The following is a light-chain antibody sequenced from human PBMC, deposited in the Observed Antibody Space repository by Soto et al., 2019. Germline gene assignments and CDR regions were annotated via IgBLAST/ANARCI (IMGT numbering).Light chain of an antibody. CDR3: QQYDNLPPTWT. Sequence: DIQMTQSPSSLSASVGDRVTITCQASQDISNYLNWYQQKPGKAPKLLIYDASNLETGVPSRFSGSGSGTYFTFTISSLQPEDIATYYCQQYDNLPPTWTFGQGTKVEIK. J-gene: IGKJ1*01. V-gene: IGKV1-33*01. CDR1: QDISNY. CDR2: DAS.